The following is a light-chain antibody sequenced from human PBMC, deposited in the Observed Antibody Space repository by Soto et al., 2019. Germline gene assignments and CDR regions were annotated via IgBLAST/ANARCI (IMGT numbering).Light chain of an antibody. Sequence: EIVLTQSPATLSLSPGERATLSCRASQSVSSYLAWYQQKPGQAPRLLIYDASNRATGIPARFSGSGSGTDFTLTISSLEHEDFAAYYCQQRSNWPPETFGQGTKLEIK. CDR2: DAS. CDR1: QSVSSY. CDR3: QQRSNWPPET. J-gene: IGKJ1*01. V-gene: IGKV3-11*01.